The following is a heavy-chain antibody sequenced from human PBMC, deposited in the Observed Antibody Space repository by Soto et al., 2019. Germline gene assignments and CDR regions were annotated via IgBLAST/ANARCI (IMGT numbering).Heavy chain of an antibody. CDR1: GFTFSSYG. J-gene: IGHJ4*02. D-gene: IGHD5-12*01. CDR3: ARGYSGYVFDY. CDR2: IWYDGSNK. Sequence: GGSLRLSCAASGFTFSSYGMHWVRQAPGKGLEWVAVIWYDGSNKYYADSVKGRFTISRDNSKNTLYLQMNSLRAEDTAVYYCARGYSGYVFDYLGQGTLVTVSS. V-gene: IGHV3-33*01.